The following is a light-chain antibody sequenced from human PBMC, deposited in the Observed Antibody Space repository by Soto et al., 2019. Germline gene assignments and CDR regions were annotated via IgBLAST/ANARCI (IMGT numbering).Light chain of an antibody. CDR1: STNIGSNN. Sequence: QSVLTQPPSASGSPGQRVTISCSGSSTNIGSNNVNWYQQLPGRAPKLLIYSNNQRPSGVPDRFSGSKSGTSASLAISGLQAEDEADYYCASCDDSLNGVVFGGGTKLTVL. CDR3: ASCDDSLNGVV. J-gene: IGLJ2*01. V-gene: IGLV1-44*01. CDR2: SNN.